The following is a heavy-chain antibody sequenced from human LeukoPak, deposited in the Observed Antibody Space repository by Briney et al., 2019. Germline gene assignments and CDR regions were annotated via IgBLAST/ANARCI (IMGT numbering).Heavy chain of an antibody. CDR3: ATGDSYSSGWYYFDY. CDR1: GYTLTELS. J-gene: IGHJ4*02. D-gene: IGHD6-19*01. Sequence: ASVKVSCKVSGYTLTELSMHWVRQAPGKGLEWMGGFDPEDGETIYAQKFQGRVTMTEDTSTDTAYMELSSLRSEDTAVYYCATGDSYSSGWYYFDYWGQGALVTVSS. CDR2: FDPEDGET. V-gene: IGHV1-24*01.